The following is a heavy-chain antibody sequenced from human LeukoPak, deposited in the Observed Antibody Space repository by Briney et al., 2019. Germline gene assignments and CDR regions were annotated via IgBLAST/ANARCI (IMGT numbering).Heavy chain of an antibody. Sequence: PGGSLRLSCAASGFIFTSYSMNWVRQAPGKGLEWVSSISSSRNYIYYADSVKGRFTISRDNAKNSLYLQMNSLRAEDTAVYYCAKGAWDLSRVRVDYYYYMDVWGKGTTVTVSS. CDR1: GFIFTSYS. D-gene: IGHD3-10*01. V-gene: IGHV3-21*01. CDR3: AKGAWDLSRVRVDYYYYMDV. CDR2: ISSSRNYI. J-gene: IGHJ6*03.